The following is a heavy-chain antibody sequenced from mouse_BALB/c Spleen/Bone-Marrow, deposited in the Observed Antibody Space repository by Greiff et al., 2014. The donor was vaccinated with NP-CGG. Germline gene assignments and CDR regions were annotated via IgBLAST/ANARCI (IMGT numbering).Heavy chain of an antibody. CDR3: ARSFTTVVATPFDY. J-gene: IGHJ2*01. CDR2: IWGDGST. D-gene: IGHD1-1*01. Sequence: QVQLKDSGPGLVAPSQSLSITCTVSGFSLTGYGVNWVRQPPGKGLEWLGMIWGDGSTDYNSVLKSRLNISKDNSKSQVFLKMNSLQTDDTARYYCARSFTTVVATPFDYWGQGTTLTVSS. V-gene: IGHV2-6-7*01. CDR1: GFSLTGYG.